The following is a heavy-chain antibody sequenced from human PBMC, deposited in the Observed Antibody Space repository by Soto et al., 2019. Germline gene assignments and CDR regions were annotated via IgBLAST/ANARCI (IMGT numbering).Heavy chain of an antibody. J-gene: IGHJ5*02. V-gene: IGHV4-34*01. CDR2: INHSGST. CDR3: ARGGGAAAGKYNWFDP. Sequence: KPSETLSLTCAVYGGSFSGYYWSWIRQPPGKGLEWIGEINHSGSTNYNPSLKSRVTISVDTSKNQFSLKLSSVTAADTAVYYCARGGGAAAGKYNWFDPWGQGTLVTVSS. D-gene: IGHD6-13*01. CDR1: GGSFSGYY.